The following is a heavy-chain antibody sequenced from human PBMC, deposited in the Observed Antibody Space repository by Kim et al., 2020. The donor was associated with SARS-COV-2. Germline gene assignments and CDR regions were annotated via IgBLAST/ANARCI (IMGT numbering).Heavy chain of an antibody. V-gene: IGHV3-13*01. J-gene: IGHJ2*01. CDR3: ARARGTTAGNYWFFEL. Sequence: GGSLRLSCAASGFTFSNYYMHWVRQGSGKTLEWVSSICTTGDTYYADSVKGRFTVSRESARSSLYLQMNSLRVGDTAIYYCARARGTTAGNYWFFELWG. CDR1: GFTFSNYY. D-gene: IGHD3-10*01. CDR2: ICTTGDT.